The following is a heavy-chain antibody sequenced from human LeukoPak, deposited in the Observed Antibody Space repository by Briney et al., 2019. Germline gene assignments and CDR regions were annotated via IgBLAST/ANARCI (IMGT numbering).Heavy chain of an antibody. Sequence: QPGGSLRLSCTASGFTFSSYWMSWVRQAPGEGLEWVANINQDASEKYYVDSVKGRFTISRDNAKKSLYLQMNSLRAEDTAVYYCARGRRVPAAMGNWFDPWGQGTLVTVSS. V-gene: IGHV3-7*01. D-gene: IGHD2-2*01. CDR2: INQDASEK. J-gene: IGHJ5*02. CDR1: GFTFSSYW. CDR3: ARGRRVPAAMGNWFDP.